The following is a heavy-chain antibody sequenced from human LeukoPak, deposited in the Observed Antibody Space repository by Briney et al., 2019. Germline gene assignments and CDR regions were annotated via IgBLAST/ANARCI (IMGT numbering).Heavy chain of an antibody. J-gene: IGHJ4*02. D-gene: IGHD3-10*01. CDR3: AVRFGEAKTFGY. CDR2: ISGSGYST. CDR1: GFTFSTYA. Sequence: QPGGSLRLSCAASGFTFSTYAMYWVRQAPGKGLEWVSVISGSGYSTYYADSVKGRFTISRDNSKNTLYLQMNSLRVEDTGEYYCAVRFGEAKTFGYWGQGTLVTVSS. V-gene: IGHV3-23*01.